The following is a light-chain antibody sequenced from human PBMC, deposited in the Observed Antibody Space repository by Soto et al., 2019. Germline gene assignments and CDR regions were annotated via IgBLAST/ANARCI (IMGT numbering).Light chain of an antibody. CDR2: HSF. Sequence: DIQMTQSPSSLSAYVGDRVTITCQASQDISKYLNWYQQKPGKAPKLLIYHSFNLQTGVPSRFSGSGSGTDFTFTISSLQPEDVATYYCQHYDNLPLTFGGGSKVEIK. CDR3: QHYDNLPLT. J-gene: IGKJ4*01. CDR1: QDISKY. V-gene: IGKV1-33*01.